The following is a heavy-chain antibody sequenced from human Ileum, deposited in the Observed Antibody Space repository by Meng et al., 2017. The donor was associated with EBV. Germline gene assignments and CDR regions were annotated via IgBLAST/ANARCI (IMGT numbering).Heavy chain of an antibody. CDR1: VFIFNNYA. J-gene: IGHJ5*02. V-gene: IGHV3-23*04. Sequence: QLVEYGGGLVQPGGSLRLSCSASVFIFNNYAMSWVRQTPGKGLEWVSAISGGADSTYYVHSVEGRFTISRDNSKNTLYLQMNSLRAEDSAVYYCAKGRAGNWFDPWGQGTLVTVSS. CDR3: AKGRAGNWFDP. CDR2: ISGGADST.